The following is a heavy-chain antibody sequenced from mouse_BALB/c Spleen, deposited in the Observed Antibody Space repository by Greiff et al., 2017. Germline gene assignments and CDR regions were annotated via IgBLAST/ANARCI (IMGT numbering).Heavy chain of an antibody. D-gene: IGHD2-4*01. V-gene: IGHV1-14*01. J-gene: IGHJ2*01. CDR3: ARGTFTYDYDGGYFDY. CDR2: INPYNDGT. CDR1: GYTFTSYV. Sequence: VQLQQSGPELVKPGASVKMSCKASGYTFTSYVMHWVKQKPGQGLEWIGYINPYNDGTKYNEKFKGKATLTSDKSSSTAYMELSSLTSEDSAVYYCARGTFTYDYDGGYFDYWGQGTTLTVSS.